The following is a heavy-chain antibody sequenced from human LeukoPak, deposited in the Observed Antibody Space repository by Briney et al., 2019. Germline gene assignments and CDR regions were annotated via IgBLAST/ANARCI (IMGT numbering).Heavy chain of an antibody. J-gene: IGHJ3*02. Sequence: GGSLRLSCAASGFTFSSYEMNWVRQAPGKGLEWISYISGSGSTIDSADSVKGRFTISRDNSKNTLYLQMNSLRAEDTAVYYCARARSSYGYGNAFDIWGQGTMVTVSS. CDR2: ISGSGSTI. V-gene: IGHV3-48*03. D-gene: IGHD5-18*01. CDR3: ARARSSYGYGNAFDI. CDR1: GFTFSSYE.